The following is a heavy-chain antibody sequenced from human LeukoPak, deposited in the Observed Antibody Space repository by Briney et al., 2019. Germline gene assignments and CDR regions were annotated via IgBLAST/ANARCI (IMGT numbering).Heavy chain of an antibody. CDR3: AGGILGKDIFYDFWSGYPDLYYFDY. CDR2: INHSGST. Sequence: PSETLSLTCAVYGGSFSGYYWSWIRQPPGKGLEWIGEINHSGSTNYNPSLKSRVTISVDTSKNQFSLKLSSVTAADTAVYYCAGGILGKDIFYDFWSGYPDLYYFDYWGQGTLVTVSS. V-gene: IGHV4-34*01. CDR1: GGSFSGYY. J-gene: IGHJ4*02. D-gene: IGHD3-3*01.